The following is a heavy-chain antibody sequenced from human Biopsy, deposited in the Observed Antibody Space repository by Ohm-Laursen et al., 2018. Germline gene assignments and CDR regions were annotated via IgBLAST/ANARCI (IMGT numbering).Heavy chain of an antibody. V-gene: IGHV4-34*08. D-gene: IGHD2-15*01. CDR3: GNEVHGRDY. J-gene: IGHJ4*02. CDR2: INQAGTT. Sequence: SETLSLTCAVFGKTFSDYQWSWIRQPPGKGLEWIEQINQAGTTNYNPSPKSRVSISADASKYEFSLRLTSVTAADTAVYLCGNEVHGRDYWGLGAQVTVSS. CDR1: GKTFSDYQ.